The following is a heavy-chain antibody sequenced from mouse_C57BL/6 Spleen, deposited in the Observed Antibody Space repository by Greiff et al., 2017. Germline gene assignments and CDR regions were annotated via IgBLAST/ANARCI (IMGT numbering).Heavy chain of an antibody. CDR1: GFTFSDYG. Sequence: EVKLVESGGGLVKPGGSLKLSCAASGFTFSDYGMHWVRQAPEKGLEWVAYISSGGSTTYYAGTVKGRFTISRDNAKNTLFLQMTSLRSEDTAMYYCAGRGPGTLFDYWGQGTTLTVSS. J-gene: IGHJ2*01. V-gene: IGHV5-17*01. D-gene: IGHD4-1*01. CDR3: AGRGPGTLFDY. CDR2: ISSGGSTT.